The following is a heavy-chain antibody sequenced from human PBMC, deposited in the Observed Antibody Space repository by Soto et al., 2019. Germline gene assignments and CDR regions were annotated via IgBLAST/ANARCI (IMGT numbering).Heavy chain of an antibody. CDR2: IYHSGST. J-gene: IGHJ3*02. Sequence: PSETLSLTCAVSGYSISSGYYWGWIRQPPGKGLEWIGSIYHSGSTYYNPSLKSRVTISVDTSKNQFSLKLSSVTAADTAAYYCARVGDIGYCSGGSCLTDAFDIWGQGTMVT. CDR1: GYSISSGYY. V-gene: IGHV4-38-2*01. CDR3: ARVGDIGYCSGGSCLTDAFDI. D-gene: IGHD2-15*01.